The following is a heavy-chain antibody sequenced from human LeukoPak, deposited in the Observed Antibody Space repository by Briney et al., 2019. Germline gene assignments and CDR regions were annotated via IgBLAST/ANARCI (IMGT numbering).Heavy chain of an antibody. CDR2: ISAYNGNT. D-gene: IGHD3-22*01. CDR1: GYTFTSYG. J-gene: IGHJ5*02. Sequence: ASVKVSCKPSGYTFTSYGISWLRQAPGQGLEWTGWISAYNGNTNYSQKLQGRVTMITSPATSTAYMEQRSLSSDVTAVYYGAREVSYLDYYDSSGARNWFDPWGQGTLVTVSS. CDR3: AREVSYLDYYDSSGARNWFDP. V-gene: IGHV1-18*01.